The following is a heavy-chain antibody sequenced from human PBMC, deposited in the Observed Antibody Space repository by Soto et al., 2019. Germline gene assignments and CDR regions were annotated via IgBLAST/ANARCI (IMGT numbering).Heavy chain of an antibody. V-gene: IGHV3-33*01. D-gene: IGHD2-21*02. J-gene: IGHJ4*02. CDR1: GFTFYSYG. CDR3: ARERVSYCGGDYPTDY. Sequence: QVQLVESGGGVVQPGRSLRLSCAASGFTFYSYGMHWVRQAPGKGLEWVAVTWYEGSNENYADSVKGRFIISRDNSKNTLYLQMNSLRADDTAVYYCARERVSYCGGDYPTDYWGQGTLVTVSS. CDR2: TWYEGSNE.